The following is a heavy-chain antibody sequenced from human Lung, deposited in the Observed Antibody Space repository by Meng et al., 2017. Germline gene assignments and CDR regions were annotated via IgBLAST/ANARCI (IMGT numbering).Heavy chain of an antibody. D-gene: IGHD4-11*01. Sequence: QVRLQPWGAGRLKPSETLSLTCVVSGGSFSDYYWSWIRQPPGKGLEWIGEINHSGSTNYNPSLESRATISVDTSQNNLSLKLSSVTAADSAVYYCARGPTTMAHDFDYWGQGTLVTVSS. CDR1: GGSFSDYY. J-gene: IGHJ4*02. V-gene: IGHV4-34*01. CDR2: INHSGST. CDR3: ARGPTTMAHDFDY.